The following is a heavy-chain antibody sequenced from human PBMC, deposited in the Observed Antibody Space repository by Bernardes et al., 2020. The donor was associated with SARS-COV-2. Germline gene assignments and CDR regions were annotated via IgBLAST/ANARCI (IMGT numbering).Heavy chain of an antibody. V-gene: IGHV3-23*01. CDR2: ISGSGGST. Sequence: GGSLRLSCAASGFTFSSYAMSWVRQAPGKGLEWVSAISGSGGSTYYADSVKGRFTISRDNSKNTLYLQMNSLRAEDTAVYYCALNVRELGTTVTTFGYYGMGDWGQGTTGTVSS. CDR1: GFTFSSYA. J-gene: IGHJ6*02. D-gene: IGHD4-17*01. CDR3: ALNVRELGTTVTTFGYYGMGD.